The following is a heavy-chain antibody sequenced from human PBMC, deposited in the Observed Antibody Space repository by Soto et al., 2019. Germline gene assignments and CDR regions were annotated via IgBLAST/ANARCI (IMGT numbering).Heavy chain of an antibody. CDR1: GFSFSNHW. CDR3: ARAFS. V-gene: IGHV3-7*01. J-gene: IGHJ4*02. Sequence: EVHLVESGGGLVQPGGSLRLSCAASGFSFSNHWMSWVRQAPGKGPEWVASIKEDGSEKYYMDSGKGRFTISRDNAKNSLSLQMNSLRVEDAAVYYCARAFSWGQGTLVTVSP. CDR2: IKEDGSEK.